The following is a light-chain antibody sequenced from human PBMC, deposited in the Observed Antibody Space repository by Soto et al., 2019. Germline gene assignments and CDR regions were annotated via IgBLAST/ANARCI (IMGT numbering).Light chain of an antibody. CDR3: LQVKTFPRT. CDR2: AAS. V-gene: IGKV1-12*01. CDR1: QDINNR. J-gene: IGKJ1*01. Sequence: DIQMTQSPSSISASVGDRVTITCRASQDINNRLAWFQQSPGRAPKYLIQAASMVQSGVPSRFSASGSGTDFTLTIDSLEPEDFATYYCLQVKTFPRTF.